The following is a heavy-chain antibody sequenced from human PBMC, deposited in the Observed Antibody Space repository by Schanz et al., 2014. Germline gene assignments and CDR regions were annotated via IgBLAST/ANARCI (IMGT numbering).Heavy chain of an antibody. CDR2: IWYDGNNK. V-gene: IGHV3-33*08. Sequence: VQLVESGGVVVRPGGSLRLSCAASGFTFDDYAMHWVRQAPGKGLEWVAVIWYDGNNKYYADSVKGRFTISRDNAKNTLYLQMNSLRAEDTAVYYCARPLGPNYYYYGLDVWGQGTTVTVSS. J-gene: IGHJ6*02. CDR3: ARPLGPNYYYYGLDV. CDR1: GFTFDDYA.